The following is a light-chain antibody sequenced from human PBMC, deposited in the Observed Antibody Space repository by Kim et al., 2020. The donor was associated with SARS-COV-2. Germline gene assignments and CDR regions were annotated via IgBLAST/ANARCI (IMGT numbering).Light chain of an antibody. CDR2: GKN. Sequence: SSELTQDPAVSVALGQTVRITCQGDSLRSYYASWYQQKPGQAPVLVIYGKNNRPSGIPDRFSGSSSGNTASLTITGAQAEDEADYYCNSRDSSANRVFGGGTKLSV. J-gene: IGLJ3*02. V-gene: IGLV3-19*01. CDR1: SLRSYY. CDR3: NSRDSSANRV.